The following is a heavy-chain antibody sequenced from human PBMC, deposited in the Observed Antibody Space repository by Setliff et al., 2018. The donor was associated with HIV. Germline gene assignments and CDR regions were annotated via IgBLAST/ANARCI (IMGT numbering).Heavy chain of an antibody. Sequence: GGSLRLSCAASGFTVSSNYMSWVRQAPGKGLEWVSVIYSGGDTYYADSLKGRFTISRDNSKNTLYLQMNSLRAEDTAVYYCAREVWSGYPPDYYYYMDVWGKGTTVTVSS. CDR2: IYSGGDT. CDR1: GFTVSSNY. J-gene: IGHJ6*03. D-gene: IGHD3-3*01. CDR3: AREVWSGYPPDYYYYMDV. V-gene: IGHV3-66*02.